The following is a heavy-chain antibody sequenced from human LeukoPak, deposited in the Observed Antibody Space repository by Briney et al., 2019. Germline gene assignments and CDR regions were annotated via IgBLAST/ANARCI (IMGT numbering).Heavy chain of an antibody. CDR1: GVSISSGSNY. V-gene: IGHV4-39*07. CDR3: ARSDGYGLVGI. J-gene: IGHJ3*02. D-gene: IGHD3-10*01. Sequence: SETLSLTCSVSGVSISSGSNYWGWIRQPPGRTLEWIGSIYSSGNTYYNPSLKSRVIILIDTAKNHFSLNLSSVTAADTAVYYCARSDGYGLVGIWGQGTMVTVSS. CDR2: IYSSGNT.